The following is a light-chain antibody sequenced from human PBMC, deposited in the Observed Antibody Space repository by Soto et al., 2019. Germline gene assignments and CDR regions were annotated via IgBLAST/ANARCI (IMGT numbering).Light chain of an antibody. V-gene: IGKV3-15*01. CDR2: GAS. CDR3: HQYNNWPPYT. CDR1: QSVNIN. Sequence: EIVLTQSPATLSVSPGERATLSCRASQSVNINLAWYQQKPGQAPRLLIYGASTRATGIPVRFSGSGSGTDFTLTISSLQSEDCAVYYCHQYNNWPPYTFGQGTKVEIK. J-gene: IGKJ2*01.